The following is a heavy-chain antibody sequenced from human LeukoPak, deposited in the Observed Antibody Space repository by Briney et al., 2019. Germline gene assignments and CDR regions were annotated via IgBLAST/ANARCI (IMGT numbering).Heavy chain of an antibody. J-gene: IGHJ4*02. D-gene: IGHD6-19*01. V-gene: IGHV3-7*01. CDR1: GFTFSSYG. CDR2: IKQDGSEK. Sequence: GGSLRLSCAASGFTFSSYGMHWVRQAPGKGLEWVANIKQDGSEKYYVDSVKGRFTISRDNAKNSLYLQMNSLRAEDTAVYYCASGLYSSGWYMYYFDYWGQGTLVTVSS. CDR3: ASGLYSSGWYMYYFDY.